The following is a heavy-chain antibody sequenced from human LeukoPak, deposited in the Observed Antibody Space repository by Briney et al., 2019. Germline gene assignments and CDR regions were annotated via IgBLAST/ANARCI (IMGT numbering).Heavy chain of an antibody. D-gene: IGHD6-13*01. CDR3: ARDLDGSWYKDPVTPDY. CDR2: VWYDGSNK. J-gene: IGHJ4*02. V-gene: IGHV3-33*01. CDR1: GFTFSSYG. Sequence: PGGSLRLSCAASGFTFSSYGMHWVRQAPGKGLEWVAVVWYDGSNKYYADSVKGRFTISRDNSKNTLYLQMNSLRAEDTAVYYCARDLDGSWYKDPVTPDYWGQGTLVTVSS.